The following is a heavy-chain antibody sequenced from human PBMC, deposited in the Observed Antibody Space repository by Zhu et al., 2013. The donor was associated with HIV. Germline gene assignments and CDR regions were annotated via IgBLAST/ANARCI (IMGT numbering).Heavy chain of an antibody. CDR3: ARVLSDGDYDAFDI. Sequence: QVQLVQSEAEVKKPGSSVKVSCKASGGTFSSYAISWVRQAPGQGLEWMGGIIPIFGTPNYAQKFQGRVTITADESTSTAYMELSSLRSEDTAVYYCARVLSDGDYDAFDIWGQGTMVTVSS. D-gene: IGHD4-17*01. J-gene: IGHJ3*02. CDR2: IIPIFGTP. V-gene: IGHV1-69*01. CDR1: GGTFSSYA.